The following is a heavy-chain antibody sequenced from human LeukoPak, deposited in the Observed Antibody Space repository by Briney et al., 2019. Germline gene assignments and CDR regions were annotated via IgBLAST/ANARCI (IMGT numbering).Heavy chain of an antibody. CDR2: IYTSGST. Sequence: PSETLSLTCAVSGGSISSGGYSWSWIRQPPGKGLEWIGRIYTSGSTNYNPSLKSRVTMSVDTSKNQFSLKLSSVTAADTAVYYCARGKFLDYWGQGTLVTVSS. CDR3: ARGKFLDY. CDR1: GGSISSGGYS. J-gene: IGHJ4*02. V-gene: IGHV4-61*02.